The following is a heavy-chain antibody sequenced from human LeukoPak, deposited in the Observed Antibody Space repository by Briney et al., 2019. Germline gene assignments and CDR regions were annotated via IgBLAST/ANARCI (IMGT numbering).Heavy chain of an antibody. J-gene: IGHJ4*02. V-gene: IGHV1-18*01. D-gene: IGHD6-13*01. CDR3: ARDLISSSWTLFDY. CDR2: ISAYNGNT. Sequence: ASVKVSCKASGYTFTSYGISWVRQAPGQGLEWMGWISAYNGNTNYAQKLQGRVTMTTDTSTSTAYMELRSLRSDDTAVYYCARDLISSSWTLFDYWGQGTLVTVSS. CDR1: GYTFTSYG.